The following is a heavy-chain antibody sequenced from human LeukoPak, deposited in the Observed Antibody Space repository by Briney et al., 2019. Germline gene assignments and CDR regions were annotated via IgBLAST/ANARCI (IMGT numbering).Heavy chain of an antibody. J-gene: IGHJ4*02. CDR1: GFTFSSYS. V-gene: IGHV3-21*01. Sequence: GGSLRLSCAASGFTFSSYSMNWVRQAPGKGLEWVSSISSSSSYIYYADSVKGRFTISRDNAKNSLYLQINSLRAEDTAVYYCARDHSSGLPDYWGQGTLVTVSS. D-gene: IGHD6-19*01. CDR2: ISSSSSYI. CDR3: ARDHSSGLPDY.